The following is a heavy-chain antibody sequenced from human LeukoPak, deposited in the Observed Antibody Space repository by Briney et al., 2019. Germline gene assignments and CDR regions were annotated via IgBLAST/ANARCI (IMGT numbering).Heavy chain of an antibody. CDR3: TTENWYVFEN. J-gene: IGHJ4*02. CDR2: ITLDGSDS. Sequence: GSLRLSCAASGFPFSSYWMAWVRQAPGTGLEWVATITLDGSDSYYVDSVKGRFTVSRDNAKNSLYLQMNSLRAEDTAVFYCTTENWYVFENWGQGSLVTVSS. D-gene: IGHD1-1*01. CDR1: GFPFSSYW. V-gene: IGHV3-7*04.